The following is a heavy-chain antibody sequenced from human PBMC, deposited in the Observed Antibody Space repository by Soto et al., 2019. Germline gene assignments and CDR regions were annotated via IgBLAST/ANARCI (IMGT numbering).Heavy chain of an antibody. J-gene: IGHJ4*02. Sequence: QVQLVESGGGVVQPGRSLRLSCAASGFTFSSYGMHWVRQAPGKGLEWVAVISYAGSNKYYADSVKGRFTISRDNSKNALYLQMHSLRAEDTAVYYCATYSSGWPFDYCGQGTLVTVS. CDR2: ISYAGSNK. D-gene: IGHD6-19*01. CDR1: GFTFSSYG. CDR3: ATYSSGWPFDY. V-gene: IGHV3-30*03.